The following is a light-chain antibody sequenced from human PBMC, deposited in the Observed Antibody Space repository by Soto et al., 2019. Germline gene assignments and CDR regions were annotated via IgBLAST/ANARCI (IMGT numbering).Light chain of an antibody. CDR1: SSNIGSNF. CDR3: AAWDDSLSAHV. CDR2: RNN. Sequence: QSVLTQPPSASGTPGQRVTISCSGSSSNIGSNFVYWYQQLPGTAPTLLIYRNNQRPSGVPDRFSGPKSGTSASLAISGLRSEDEADYYCAAWDDSLSAHVFGTGTKVTVL. J-gene: IGLJ1*01. V-gene: IGLV1-47*01.